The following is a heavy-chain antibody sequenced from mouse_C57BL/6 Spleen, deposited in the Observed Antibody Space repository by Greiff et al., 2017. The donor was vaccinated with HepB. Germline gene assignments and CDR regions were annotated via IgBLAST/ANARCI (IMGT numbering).Heavy chain of an antibody. J-gene: IGHJ2*01. Sequence: QVQLKQPGAELVRPGSSVKLSCKASGYTFTSYWMHWVKQRPIQGLEWIGNIDPSDSETHYNQKFKDKATLTVDKSSSTAYMQLSSLTSEDSAVYYCAKDGNSHFDYWGQGTTLTVSS. V-gene: IGHV1-52*01. CDR2: IDPSDSET. CDR1: GYTFTSYW. D-gene: IGHD2-1*01. CDR3: AKDGNSHFDY.